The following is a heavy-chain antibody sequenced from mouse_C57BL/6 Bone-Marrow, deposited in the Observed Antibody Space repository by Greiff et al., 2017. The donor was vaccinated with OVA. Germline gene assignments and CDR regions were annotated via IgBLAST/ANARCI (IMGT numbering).Heavy chain of an antibody. Sequence: EVKLMESGPELVKPGASVKISCKASGYSFTGYYMNWVKQSPEKSLEWIGEINPSTGGTTYNQKFKAKATLTVDKSSSTAYMQLKSLTSEDSAVYYCATYDYDTMDYWGQGTSVTVSS. CDR2: INPSTGGT. V-gene: IGHV1-42*01. D-gene: IGHD2-4*01. CDR3: ATYDYDTMDY. CDR1: GYSFTGYY. J-gene: IGHJ4*01.